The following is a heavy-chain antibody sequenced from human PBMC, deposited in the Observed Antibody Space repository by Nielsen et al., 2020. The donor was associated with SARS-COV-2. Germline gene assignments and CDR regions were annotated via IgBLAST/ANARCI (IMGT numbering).Heavy chain of an antibody. D-gene: IGHD1-7*01. V-gene: IGHV3-33*01. CDR2: IWYDGSNK. J-gene: IGHJ6*04. Sequence: GESLKISCAASGFTFSRYGMQLVRQAPGKGLEWVAVIWYDGSNKYYADSVKGRFTISRDNSKNTLYLQMNSLRAEDTAVYYCARDNWNYDALDVWGKGTTVTVSS. CDR3: ARDNWNYDALDV. CDR1: GFTFSRYG.